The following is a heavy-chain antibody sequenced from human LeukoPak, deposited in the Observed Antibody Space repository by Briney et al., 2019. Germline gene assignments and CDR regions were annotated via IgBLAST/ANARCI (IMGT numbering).Heavy chain of an antibody. CDR3: AREPDDALHHSGSSFDI. CDR2: IYTSGST. Sequence: PSETLSLTCTVSGGSISSHYWNWIRQPAGKGLEWIGRIYTSGSTNYNPSLKSRVTMSVDTSKNQFSLKLSSVTAADTAVYYCAREPDDALHHSGSSFDIWGQGTMVTVSS. V-gene: IGHV4-4*07. D-gene: IGHD3-10*01. J-gene: IGHJ3*02. CDR1: GGSISSHY.